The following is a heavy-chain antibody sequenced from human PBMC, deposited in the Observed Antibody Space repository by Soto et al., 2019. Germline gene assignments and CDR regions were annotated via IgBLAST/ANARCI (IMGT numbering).Heavy chain of an antibody. Sequence: EVQLVESGGGLVKPGGSLRLSCTASGFTFSTHNMNWVRQAPGKGLEWVSSISPSGTYIYYTDSVKGRFTIPRDNAKNSLYLQMNSLRVDDTALYYCTREIRDVVTANYYFDFWGQGTLVTVSS. V-gene: IGHV3-21*01. CDR2: ISPSGTYI. CDR3: TREIRDVVTANYYFDF. D-gene: IGHD2-21*02. CDR1: GFTFSTHN. J-gene: IGHJ4*02.